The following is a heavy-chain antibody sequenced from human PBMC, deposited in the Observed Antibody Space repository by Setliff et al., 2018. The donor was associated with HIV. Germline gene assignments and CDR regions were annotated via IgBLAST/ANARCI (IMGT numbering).Heavy chain of an antibody. Sequence: GASVKVSCKAFGYTFTSYFLHWVRQAPGQGLEWLGIIDPNGGATNNAQKLQGRLTVTTDTSTGTLYMELSNLRSDDSAVYYCARAAAGNTGPFDLWGQGSPVTVSS. CDR3: ARAAAGNTGPFDL. CDR1: GYTFTSYF. V-gene: IGHV1-46*01. J-gene: IGHJ4*02. CDR2: IDPNGGAT. D-gene: IGHD4-17*01.